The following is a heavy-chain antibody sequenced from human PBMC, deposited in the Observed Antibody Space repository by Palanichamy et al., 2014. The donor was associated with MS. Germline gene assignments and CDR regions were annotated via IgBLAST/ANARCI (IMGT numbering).Heavy chain of an antibody. V-gene: IGHV3-7*03. CDR3: ARDVPGNYYDSSGYYFDY. D-gene: IGHD3-22*01. Sequence: EVQLVESGGGLVQPGGSLRLSCAASGFTFSSYWMSWVRQAPGKGLEWVANIKQDGSEKYYVDSVKGRFTISRDNAKNSLYLQMNSLRAEDTAVYYCARDVPGNYYDSSGYYFDYWGQGTLVTVSS. CDR2: IKQDGSEK. J-gene: IGHJ4*02. CDR1: GFTFSSYW.